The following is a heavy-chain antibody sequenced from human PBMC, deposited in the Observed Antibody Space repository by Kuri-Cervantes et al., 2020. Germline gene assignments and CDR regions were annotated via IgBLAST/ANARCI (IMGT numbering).Heavy chain of an antibody. J-gene: IGHJ6*03. D-gene: IGHD2-21*01. CDR2: ISSSSSYI. CDR3: ARDHSEGSDCYYCYYYYYMDV. CDR1: GFTFSNSD. Sequence: GGSLRLSCAASGFTFSNSDMNWVRQAPGKGLEWVSSISSSSSYIYYADSVKGRFTISRDNAKNSLYLQMNSLRAEDTAVYYCARDHSEGSDCYYCYYYYYMDVWGKGTTVTVSS. V-gene: IGHV3-21*01.